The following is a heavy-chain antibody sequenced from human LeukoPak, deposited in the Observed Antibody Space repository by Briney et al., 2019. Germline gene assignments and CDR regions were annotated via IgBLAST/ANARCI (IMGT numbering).Heavy chain of an antibody. J-gene: IGHJ5*02. D-gene: IGHD3-22*01. CDR1: GYIFSSFW. Sequence: GASLKISCKGSGYIFSSFWIVWVRQLPGKGLEWMGIIYPGDSNTRYSPSFQGQVTISADKSISTAYLQWSSLKASDTAIYYCARTYYYDSSAYFDWFDLWGQGTLVTVSS. CDR3: ARTYYYDSSAYFDWFDL. V-gene: IGHV5-51*01. CDR2: IYPGDSNT.